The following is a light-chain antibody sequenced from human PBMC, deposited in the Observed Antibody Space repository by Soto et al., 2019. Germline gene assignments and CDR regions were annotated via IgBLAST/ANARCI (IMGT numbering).Light chain of an antibody. Sequence: QSVVTQPPSASGSPVQSVTIYCTGTTSDVCGYNYVSWYQQHPGKAPKLMIYEVTKRPSGVPDRFSGSKSASTAVLTVSGLQAEDEADYYCSSYAGTDNFYVFGTGTKVTVL. J-gene: IGLJ1*01. V-gene: IGLV2-8*01. CDR3: SSYAGTDNFYV. CDR1: TSDVCGYNY. CDR2: EVT.